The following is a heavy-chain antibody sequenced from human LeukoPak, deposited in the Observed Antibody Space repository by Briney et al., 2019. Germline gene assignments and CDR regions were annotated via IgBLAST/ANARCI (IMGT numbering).Heavy chain of an antibody. Sequence: SETLSLTCTVSGGSISSGSYYWSWIRQPAGKGLEWIGRIYTSGSTNYNPSLKSRVTISVDTSKNQFSLKLSSVTAADTAVYYCARDSQKYWYFDLWGRGTLVTVSS. CDR3: ARDSQKYWYFDL. CDR2: IYTSGST. CDR1: GGSISSGSYY. J-gene: IGHJ2*01. V-gene: IGHV4-61*02.